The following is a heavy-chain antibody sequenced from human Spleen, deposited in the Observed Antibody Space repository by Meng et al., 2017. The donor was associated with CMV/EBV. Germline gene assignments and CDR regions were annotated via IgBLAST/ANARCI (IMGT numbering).Heavy chain of an antibody. D-gene: IGHD6-19*01. V-gene: IGHV5-51*01. J-gene: IGHJ4*02. CDR2: IYPGDSDT. Sequence: KVSCKASGYRFTNYWIGWVRQMPGKGLEWMGIIYPGDSDTRYSPSFQGQVTISADKSITTAYLQWSSLKASDTAMYYCARRGTAPIAVAGSFDSWGQGTLVTVSS. CDR1: GYRFTNYW. CDR3: ARRGTAPIAVAGSFDS.